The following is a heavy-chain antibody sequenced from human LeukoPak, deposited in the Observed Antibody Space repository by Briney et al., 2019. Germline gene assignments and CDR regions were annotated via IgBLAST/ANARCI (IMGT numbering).Heavy chain of an antibody. D-gene: IGHD3-22*01. CDR2: ISGSGGST. V-gene: IGHV3-23*01. J-gene: IGHJ4*02. CDR3: AKDVGGVQDYYYDSSGYG. Sequence: GGSLRLSCAASGFTFSSYAMSWVRQARGKGLEWVSAISGSGGSTYYADSVKGRFTISRDNSKNTLYLQMNSLRAEDTAVYYCAKDVGGVQDYYYDSSGYGWGQGTLVTVSS. CDR1: GFTFSSYA.